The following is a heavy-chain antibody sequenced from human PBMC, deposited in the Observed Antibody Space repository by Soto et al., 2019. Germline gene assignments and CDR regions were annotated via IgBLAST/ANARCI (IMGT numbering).Heavy chain of an antibody. CDR1: GGSFSGYY. CDR2: INHSGST. CDR3: ARLRAYYDFWSGYSADY. Sequence: ETLSLTCAVYGGSFSGYYWSFIRHPACKGLEWIVEINHSGSTNYNPSLKSRVTISVDTSKNQFSLKLSSVTAADTAVYYCARLRAYYDFWSGYSADYWGQGTLVTVSS. J-gene: IGHJ4*02. V-gene: IGHV4-34*01. D-gene: IGHD3-3*01.